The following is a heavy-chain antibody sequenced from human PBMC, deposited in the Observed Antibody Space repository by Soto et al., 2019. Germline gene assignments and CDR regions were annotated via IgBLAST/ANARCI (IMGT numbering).Heavy chain of an antibody. CDR1: GYTFTVYY. V-gene: IGHV1-2*04. CDR3: ARGGYSSSWFVY. CDR2: INPNSGGT. D-gene: IGHD6-13*01. J-gene: IGHJ4*02. Sequence: ASVKVSCKASGYTFTVYYMHCVRQAPGQGLEWMGWINPNSGGTNYAQKFQGWVTMTRGTSISTAYMELSRLRSDDTAVYYCARGGYSSSWFVYWGQGTLVTVSS.